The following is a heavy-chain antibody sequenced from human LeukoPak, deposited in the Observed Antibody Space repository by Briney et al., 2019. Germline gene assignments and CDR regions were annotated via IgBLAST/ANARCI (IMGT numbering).Heavy chain of an antibody. D-gene: IGHD5-24*01. CDR3: ARQILFHSERWLQFFDY. J-gene: IGHJ4*02. CDR1: GYSISSGYY. CDR2: IYHSGST. V-gene: IGHV4-38-2*02. Sequence: SETLSLTCTVSGYSISSGYYWGWIRQPPGKGLEWIGSIYHSGSTYYNPSLKSRVTISVDMSKNQFSLKLSSVTAADTAVYYCARQILFHSERWLQFFDYWGQGILVTVSS.